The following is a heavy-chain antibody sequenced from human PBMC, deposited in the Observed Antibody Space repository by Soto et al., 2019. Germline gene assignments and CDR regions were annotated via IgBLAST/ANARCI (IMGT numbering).Heavy chain of an antibody. CDR2: INPNSGGT. V-gene: IGHV1-2*04. CDR3: ARAKSRMTTPDY. J-gene: IGHJ4*02. CDR1: GYTFTGYY. Sequence: GASVKVSCKASGYTFTGYYMHWVRQAPGQGLEWMGWINPNSGGTNYAQKFQGWVTMTRDTSISTAYMELSRLRSDDTAVCYCARAKSRMTTPDYWGQETLVTVSS. D-gene: IGHD4-17*01.